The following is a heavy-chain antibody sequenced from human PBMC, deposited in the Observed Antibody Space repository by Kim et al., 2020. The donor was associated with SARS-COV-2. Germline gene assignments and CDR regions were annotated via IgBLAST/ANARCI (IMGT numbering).Heavy chain of an antibody. CDR3: ARDRAASGSTRGPFDY. V-gene: IGHV3-33*05. Sequence: GGSLRLSCAASGFTFSSYGMHWVRQAPGKGLEWVAVVSYDGSNNYYADSVKGRFTISRDNSINTLYLQMNSLRAEDTAVYSCARDRAASGSTRGPFDYWGQGPLVIVSS. D-gene: IGHD1-26*01. J-gene: IGHJ4*02. CDR1: GFTFSSYG. CDR2: VSYDGSNN.